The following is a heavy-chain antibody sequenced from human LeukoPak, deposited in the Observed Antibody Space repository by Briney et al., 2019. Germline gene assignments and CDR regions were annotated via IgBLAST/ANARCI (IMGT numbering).Heavy chain of an antibody. CDR1: GYDFIRHW. J-gene: IGHJ3*01. Sequence: GESLKISCRGSGYDFIRHWIGWVRQMPGKGLECMGIIYPDDSETRYSPSFQGQVTISADKSINTAYLQWSTLEASDTAMYYCARISFGELNAFDFWGQGSMVIVSS. V-gene: IGHV5-51*01. CDR3: ARISFGELNAFDF. CDR2: IYPDDSET. D-gene: IGHD3-10*01.